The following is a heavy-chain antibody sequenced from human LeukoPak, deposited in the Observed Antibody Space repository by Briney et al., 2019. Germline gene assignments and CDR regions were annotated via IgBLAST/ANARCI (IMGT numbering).Heavy chain of an antibody. D-gene: IGHD3-10*01. CDR1: GDAISTYY. CDR2: IANGRT. CDR3: ARDKAHSYGYYFDP. Sequence: SETLSLTCTASGDAISTYYWNWIRQTPGKGLEWVGHIANGRTDYNPSLKSRAIISVDTSKNQISLRLTSVTAADTAVYHCARDKAHSYGYYFDPWGPGTQVLVSS. V-gene: IGHV4-4*08. J-gene: IGHJ4*02.